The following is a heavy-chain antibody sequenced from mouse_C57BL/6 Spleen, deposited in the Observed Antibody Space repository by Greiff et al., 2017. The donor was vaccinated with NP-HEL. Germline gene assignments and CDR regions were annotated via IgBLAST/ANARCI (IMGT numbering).Heavy chain of an antibody. V-gene: IGHV1-55*01. Sequence: VQLQQPGAELVKPGASVKMSCKASGYTFTSYWITWVKQRPGQGLEWIGDIYPGSGSTNYNEKFKSKATLTVDTSSSTAYMQLSSLTSEDPAVYYCAREGGSSYGAMDYWGQGTSVTVSS. CDR3: AREGGSSYGAMDY. CDR2: IYPGSGST. CDR1: GYTFTSYW. J-gene: IGHJ4*01. D-gene: IGHD1-1*01.